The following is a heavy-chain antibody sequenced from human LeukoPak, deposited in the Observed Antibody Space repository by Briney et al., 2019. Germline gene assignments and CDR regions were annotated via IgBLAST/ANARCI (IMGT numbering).Heavy chain of an antibody. CDR2: INPNRGGT. Sequence: ASVKVSCKASGYTFTGYYMHWVRQAPGQGLEWMGWINPNRGGTNYAQKFQGRVTMTRDTSISTAYMELSRLRSDDTAVYYCARTSWIQLWLLFDYWGQGTLVTVSS. J-gene: IGHJ4*02. D-gene: IGHD5-18*01. CDR1: GYTFTGYY. V-gene: IGHV1-2*02. CDR3: ARTSWIQLWLLFDY.